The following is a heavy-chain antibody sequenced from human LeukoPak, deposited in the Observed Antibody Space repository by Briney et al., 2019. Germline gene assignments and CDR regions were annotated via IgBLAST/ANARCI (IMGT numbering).Heavy chain of an antibody. V-gene: IGHV1-69*01. CDR2: ITPIFGTA. CDR3: ASVYKHGMDV. Sequence: GASVKVSCKASGGTFSSYAISWVRQAPGQGLEWMGGITPIFGTANYAQKFQGRVTITADESTSTAYMELSSLRSEDTAVYYCASVYKHGMDVWGQGTTVIVSS. J-gene: IGHJ6*01. CDR1: GGTFSSYA. D-gene: IGHD5-24*01.